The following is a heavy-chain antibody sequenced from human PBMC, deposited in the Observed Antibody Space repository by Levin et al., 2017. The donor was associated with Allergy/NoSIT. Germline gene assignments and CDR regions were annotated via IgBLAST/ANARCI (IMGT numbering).Heavy chain of an antibody. Sequence: GESLKISCRGSGYSFSDYFSGYWIAWVRQTPGEGLEWMGMIYPGDNDIRYSPSFQGQVTISVDKSISTAYLQWSSLKASYTAMYYCARFKLHYVLDYSYGMDVWGQGTTVTVSS. CDR1: GYSFSDYFSGYW. CDR2: IYPGDNDI. D-gene: IGHD3-10*02. J-gene: IGHJ6*02. V-gene: IGHV5-51*01. CDR3: ARFKLHYVLDYSYGMDV.